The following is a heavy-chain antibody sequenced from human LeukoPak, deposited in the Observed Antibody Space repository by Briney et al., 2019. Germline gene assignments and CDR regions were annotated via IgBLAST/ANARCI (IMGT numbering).Heavy chain of an antibody. CDR3: ARTSFWSGYSYYYYYYMDV. D-gene: IGHD3-3*01. J-gene: IGHJ6*03. V-gene: IGHV3-7*01. Sequence: PGGSLRLSCAASGFTFSSYWMSWVRQAPGKGLEWVANIKQDGSEKYYVDSVKGRFTISRDNAKNSLYLQMNSLRAEDTAVYYCARTSFWSGYSYYYYYYMDVWGKGTTVTVSS. CDR2: IKQDGSEK. CDR1: GFTFSSYW.